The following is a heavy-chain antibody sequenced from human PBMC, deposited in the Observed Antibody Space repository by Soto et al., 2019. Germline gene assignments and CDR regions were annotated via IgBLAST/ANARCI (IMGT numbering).Heavy chain of an antibody. V-gene: IGHV3-23*01. CDR3: EKLSDSGGRDF. CDR2: ISGNGGVT. Sequence: GGSLRLSCAASGFTFSSYGMSWVRQAPGKGLEWVSAISGNGGVTFYADSVKGRFTISRDNSKNTLYLQMNSLRAEDTALYYCEKLSDSGGRDFWGQGTLVTVSS. CDR1: GFTFSSYG. D-gene: IGHD3-22*01. J-gene: IGHJ4*02.